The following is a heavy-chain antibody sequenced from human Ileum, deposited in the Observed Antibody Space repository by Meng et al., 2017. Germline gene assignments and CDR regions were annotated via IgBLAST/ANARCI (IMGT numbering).Heavy chain of an antibody. CDR3: ARGSYASGWGY. J-gene: IGHJ4*02. Sequence: VQLHESGSGLVKPSQTLSLTGAMTGDRVSSKRAGWNWFRQSPSRGLEWLGRTYYRSKWYNDYAVSVKSRININPDTSKNEFSLHLNYVTPEDTGVYYCARGSYASGWGYWGQGTLVTVSS. CDR1: GDRVSSKRAG. CDR2: TYYRSKWYN. V-gene: IGHV6-1*01. D-gene: IGHD6-19*01.